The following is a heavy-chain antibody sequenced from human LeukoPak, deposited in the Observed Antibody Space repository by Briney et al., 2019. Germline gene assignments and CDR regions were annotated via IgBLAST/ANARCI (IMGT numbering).Heavy chain of an antibody. Sequence: ASVKVSCKASGGTFSSYAISWVRQAPGQGLEWMGGVTPMFGTANYAQKFQGRVTTTADESTSTAYMELSSLRSEDTAVYYCVRDGSYYDNSGYYYLYWGQGTLVTVSS. V-gene: IGHV1-69*13. CDR2: VTPMFGTA. CDR3: VRDGSYYDNSGYYYLY. D-gene: IGHD3-22*01. CDR1: GGTFSSYA. J-gene: IGHJ4*02.